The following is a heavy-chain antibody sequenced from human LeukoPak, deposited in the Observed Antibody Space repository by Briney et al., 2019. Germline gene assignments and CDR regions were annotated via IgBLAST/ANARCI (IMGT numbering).Heavy chain of an antibody. CDR2: IHHDGSNK. CDR3: ARLVGDQWGIDY. Sequence: PGGSLRLSCAASGFTFSSYGMHWVRQAPGKGLDWVAFIHHDGSNKYYADSVRGRFTISRDNSKNTLYLQMNSLRAEDTAVYYCARLVGDQWGIDYWGQGTLVTVSS. J-gene: IGHJ4*02. D-gene: IGHD1-26*01. V-gene: IGHV3-30*02. CDR1: GFTFSSYG.